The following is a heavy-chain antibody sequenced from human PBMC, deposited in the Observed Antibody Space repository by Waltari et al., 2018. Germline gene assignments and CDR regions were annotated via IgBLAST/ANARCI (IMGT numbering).Heavy chain of an antibody. V-gene: IGHV3-30*18. Sequence: QVQLVESGGGVVQPGRSLRLSCAASGFTFPDASVHCLRHPPGRGLEWVAIISYDGSTKYYADSVKGRFTISRDTSNNTLYLQMSSLRSEDTAVYYCAKDNGGGETYNKHRYFAQWGQGTLVSVSS. J-gene: IGHJ4*02. CDR2: ISYDGSTK. CDR3: AKDNGGGETYNKHRYFAQ. D-gene: IGHD1-1*01. CDR1: GFTFPDAS.